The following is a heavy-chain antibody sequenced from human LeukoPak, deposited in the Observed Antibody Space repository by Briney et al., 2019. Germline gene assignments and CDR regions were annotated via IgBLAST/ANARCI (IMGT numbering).Heavy chain of an antibody. V-gene: IGHV3-48*02. CDR1: GFTFSTSS. CDR3: ARDLSGGNSRGAFDD. CDR2: ISAGSSTI. J-gene: IGHJ4*01. Sequence: GGSLRLSCAASGFTFSTSSMNWVRQAPGKGLEWVSYISAGSSTIFYTDSVKGRFTISRDNAKNSLYLQMHSLRDDDTAVYYCARDLSGGNSRGAFDDWGQPSLVTVSS. D-gene: IGHD4-23*01.